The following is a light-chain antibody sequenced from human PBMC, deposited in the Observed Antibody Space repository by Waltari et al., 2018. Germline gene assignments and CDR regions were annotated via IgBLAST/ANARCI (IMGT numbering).Light chain of an antibody. CDR1: KSISSW. CDR2: DAS. Sequence: DIQMTQSPSTLSASVGDRVTITCRASKSISSWLAWYQQRPGKAPKVLIYDASRLESGVPSRFSGSGSGTEFTLTISSLQPDDFATYYCQQYNSYSYTFGQGTKLEIK. V-gene: IGKV1-5*01. CDR3: QQYNSYSYT. J-gene: IGKJ2*01.